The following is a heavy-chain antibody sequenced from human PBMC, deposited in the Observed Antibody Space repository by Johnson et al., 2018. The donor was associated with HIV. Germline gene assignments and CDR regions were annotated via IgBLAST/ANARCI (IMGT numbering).Heavy chain of an antibody. CDR3: ASSSVVDDAFDI. D-gene: IGHD2-15*01. CDR2: ISYDGSNK. J-gene: IGHJ3*02. Sequence: QVQLVESGGGVVQPGRSLRLSCAASGFTFSSYGMHWVRQAPGKGLEWVAVISYDGSNKYYADSVKGRFTISRDNSKNTLYLQMNSLRAEDTAVYYCASSSVVDDAFDIWGQGTMVTVSS. V-gene: IGHV3-30*03. CDR1: GFTFSSYG.